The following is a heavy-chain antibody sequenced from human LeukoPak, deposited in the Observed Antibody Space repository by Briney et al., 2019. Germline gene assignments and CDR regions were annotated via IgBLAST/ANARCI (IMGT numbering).Heavy chain of an antibody. CDR3: ARALSYYDSSGYLDLDY. J-gene: IGHJ4*02. V-gene: IGHV3-11*06. CDR2: ISSSSHT. Sequence: GGSLRLSCAASGFTFSDYYMTWIRQAPGKGLEWVSYISSSSHTNYADSVKGRFTISRDNSKNTLYLQMNSLRVEDTAVYYCARALSYYDSSGYLDLDYWGQGTLVTVSS. CDR1: GFTFSDYY. D-gene: IGHD3-22*01.